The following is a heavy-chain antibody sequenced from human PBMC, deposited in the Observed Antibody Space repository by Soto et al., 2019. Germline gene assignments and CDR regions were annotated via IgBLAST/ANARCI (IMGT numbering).Heavy chain of an antibody. CDR1: GGSISSGGYS. J-gene: IGHJ6*02. V-gene: IGHV4-30-2*01. CDR3: ARDHDYGTDV. CDR2: IYHSGST. Sequence: QLQLQESGSGLVKPSQTLSLTCAVSGGSISSGGYSWSWIRQPPGKGLEWIGYIYHSGSTYYNPSLKSRVTMSLDSSKNHFYLNLSSVTAADTAVYYCARDHDYGTDVWGQGTTVIVSS.